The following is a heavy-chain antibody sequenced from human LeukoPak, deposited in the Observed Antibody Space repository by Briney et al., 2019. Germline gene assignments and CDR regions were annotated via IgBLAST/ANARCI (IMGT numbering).Heavy chain of an antibody. CDR3: ARVPPWYMDV. V-gene: IGHV4-39*07. J-gene: IGHJ6*03. CDR1: GGSISSGSYY. Sequence: SETLSLTCTVSGGSISSGSYYWGWICQPPGKGLQWIGNIYYSGITDYNPSLKSRVTISVDTSKNQFSLKLSSVTAADTAVYYCARVPPWYMDVWGKGTTITVSS. CDR2: IYYSGIT.